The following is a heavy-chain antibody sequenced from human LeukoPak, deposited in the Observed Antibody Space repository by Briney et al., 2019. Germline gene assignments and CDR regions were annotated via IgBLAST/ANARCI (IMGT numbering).Heavy chain of an antibody. V-gene: IGHV4-61*01. D-gene: IGHD3-22*01. Sequence: SETLSLTCTVSGGSISSGSYYWSWIRQPPGKGLEWIGYIYYSGSTNYNPSLKSRVTISIDTSKNQFSLKLSSVTAADTAVYYCARDSYYYDSSGYSPFQHWGQGTLVTVSS. CDR3: ARDSYYYDSSGYSPFQH. CDR1: GGSISSGSYY. CDR2: IYYSGST. J-gene: IGHJ1*01.